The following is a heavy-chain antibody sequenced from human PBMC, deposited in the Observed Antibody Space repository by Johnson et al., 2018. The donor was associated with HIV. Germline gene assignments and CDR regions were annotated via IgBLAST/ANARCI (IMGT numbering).Heavy chain of an antibody. CDR2: IRYDGSNK. CDR1: GFIFSSYG. J-gene: IGHJ3*02. Sequence: QVQLVESGGGVVQPGRSLRLSCAASGFIFSSYGMHWVRQAPGKGLEWVAFIRYDGSNKYYADSVKGRFTISRDNSKNTLYLQMNSLRAEDTAVYYCAKDKSGRYYDSSCYSLDDAFDIWGQGTMVTVSS. CDR3: AKDKSGRYYDSSCYSLDDAFDI. D-gene: IGHD3-22*01. V-gene: IGHV3-30*02.